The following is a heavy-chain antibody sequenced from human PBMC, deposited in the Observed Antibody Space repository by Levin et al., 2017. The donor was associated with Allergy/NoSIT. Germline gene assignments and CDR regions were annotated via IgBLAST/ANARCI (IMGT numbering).Heavy chain of an antibody. CDR2: IFHTGNT. Sequence: PSETLSLTCAVSGGSISSGGYSWSWIRQPPGKGLEWIGYIFHTGNTYYNPSLKSRVTISVDRSKNQFSLKLNSVTAADTAVYYCAREGHYYDTSGYSQDWGQGTLVTVSS. CDR1: GGSISSGGYS. CDR3: AREGHYYDTSGYSQD. V-gene: IGHV4-30-2*01. D-gene: IGHD3-22*01. J-gene: IGHJ1*01.